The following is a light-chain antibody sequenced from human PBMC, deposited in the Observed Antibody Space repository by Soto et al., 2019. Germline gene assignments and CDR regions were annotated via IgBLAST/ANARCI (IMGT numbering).Light chain of an antibody. CDR1: LSVGSS. V-gene: IGKV3-15*01. Sequence: EIAMSQSPGTLSVSPGERATLSCRASLSVGSSLAWYQRKPGQAPRLLIYGASTRATGIPARFSGSGSGTEFTLTISSLQSEDFAVYYCQQYNNWLFTFGGGTKVDIK. CDR3: QQYNNWLFT. CDR2: GAS. J-gene: IGKJ4*01.